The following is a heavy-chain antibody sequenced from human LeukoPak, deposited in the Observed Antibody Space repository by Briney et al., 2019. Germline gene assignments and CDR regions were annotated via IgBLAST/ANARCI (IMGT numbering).Heavy chain of an antibody. CDR1: GFTFSSYS. CDR3: ARDHHRRLYDSQARDTFDI. CDR2: ISSSSSTM. D-gene: IGHD3-22*01. J-gene: IGHJ3*02. V-gene: IGHV3-48*01. Sequence: GGSLRLSCAASGFTFSSYSMNWVRQAPGKELEWVSYISSSSSTMYYADSVKGRFSISRDNAKKSLYLQMNSLRAEDTAVYYCARDHHRRLYDSQARDTFDIWGQGTMVTVSS.